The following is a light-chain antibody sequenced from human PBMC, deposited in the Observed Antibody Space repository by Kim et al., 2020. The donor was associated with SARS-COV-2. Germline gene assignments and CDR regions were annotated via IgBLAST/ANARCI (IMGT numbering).Light chain of an antibody. CDR2: SSS. J-gene: IGLJ3*02. CDR3: LLYYGGAQV. CDR1: TGAVTSAYY. Sequence: PGGTGTLTFASTTGAVTSAYYPNWFQQKPGQTPRALIYSSSKKHSWTPARFSGSLLGGKAALTLSGVQPEDEAVYYCLLYYGGAQVFGGGTKLTVL. V-gene: IGLV7-43*01.